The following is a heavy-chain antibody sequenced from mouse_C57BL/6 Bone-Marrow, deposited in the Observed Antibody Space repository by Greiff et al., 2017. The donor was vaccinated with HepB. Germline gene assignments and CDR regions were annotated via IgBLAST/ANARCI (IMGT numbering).Heavy chain of an antibody. D-gene: IGHD1-1*01. V-gene: IGHV1-15*01. CDR1: GYTFTDYE. Sequence: VKLMESGAELVRPGASVTLSCKASGYTFTDYEMHWVKQTPVHGLEWIGAIDPETGGTAYNQKFKGKAILTADKSSSTAYMELRSLTSEDSAVYYCTRRGVYYYGSSYFDYWGQGTTLTVSS. CDR2: IDPETGGT. CDR3: TRRGVYYYGSSYFDY. J-gene: IGHJ2*01.